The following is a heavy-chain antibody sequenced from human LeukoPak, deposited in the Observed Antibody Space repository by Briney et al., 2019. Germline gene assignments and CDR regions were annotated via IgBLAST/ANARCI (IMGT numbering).Heavy chain of an antibody. CDR2: IYYSGST. D-gene: IGHD3-10*01. V-gene: IGHV4-39*07. CDR1: GGSISSSSYY. CDR3: ARVPSNWSFGEAFDY. Sequence: PSETLSLTCTVSGGSISSSSYYWGWIRQPPGKGLEWIGSIYYSGSTYYNPSLKSRVTISVDTSKNQLSLKLSSVTAADTAVYYCARVPSNWSFGEAFDYWGQGTLVTVSS. J-gene: IGHJ4*02.